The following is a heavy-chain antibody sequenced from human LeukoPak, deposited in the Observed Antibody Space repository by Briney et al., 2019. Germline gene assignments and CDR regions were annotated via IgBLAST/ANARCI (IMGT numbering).Heavy chain of an antibody. CDR2: ISAYNGNT. V-gene: IGHV1-18*01. Sequence: ASVTVSCKASGYTFTSYGISWVRQAPGQGLEGMGWISAYNGNTNYAQKLQGRVTMTTDTSTSTAYMELRSLRSDDTAVYYCARDRPPNYYGSGSYYNGDYWGQGTLVTVSS. J-gene: IGHJ4*02. CDR1: GYTFTSYG. D-gene: IGHD3-10*01. CDR3: ARDRPPNYYGSGSYYNGDY.